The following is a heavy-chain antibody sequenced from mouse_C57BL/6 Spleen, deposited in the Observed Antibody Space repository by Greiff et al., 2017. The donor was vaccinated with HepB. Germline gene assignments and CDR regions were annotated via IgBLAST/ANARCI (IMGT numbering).Heavy chain of an antibody. D-gene: IGHD1-1*01. CDR1: GFSLTSYG. CDR3: ARNFHYYGSSYFDY. Sequence: VQLVESGPGLVQPSQSLSITCTVSGFSLTSYGVHWVRQSPGKGLEWLGVIWSGGSTDYNAAFISRLSISKDNSKSQVFFKMNSLQADDTAIYYCARNFHYYGSSYFDYWGQGTTLTVSS. V-gene: IGHV2-2*01. CDR2: IWSGGST. J-gene: IGHJ2*01.